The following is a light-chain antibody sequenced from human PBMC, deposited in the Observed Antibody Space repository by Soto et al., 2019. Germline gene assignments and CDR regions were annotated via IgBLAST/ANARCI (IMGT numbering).Light chain of an antibody. CDR1: SSDVGNFNL. V-gene: IGLV2-23*02. Sequence: QSALTQPASVSGSPGQSITISCTGTSSDVGNFNLVSWYQQHPGKAPKLMISEVNKRPSGVSDRFSGSNSGNTASLTISGLQAEDEADYYCCSYAGNPTRVVFGGGTKLTVL. CDR3: CSYAGNPTRVV. J-gene: IGLJ2*01. CDR2: EVN.